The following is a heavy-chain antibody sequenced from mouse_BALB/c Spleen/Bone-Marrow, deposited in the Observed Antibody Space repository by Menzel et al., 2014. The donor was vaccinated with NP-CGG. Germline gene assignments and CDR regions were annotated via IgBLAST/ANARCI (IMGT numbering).Heavy chain of an antibody. Sequence: QVQLQQSGAELAKPGASVKMSCKASGYTFTNYWMHWVKQRPGQCLEWIGYINPSTGYTEYNQKFKDKATLTADKSSSTAYMQLSSLTSEDSAVYYCARIYYYGRDYWGQGTTLTVSS. J-gene: IGHJ2*01. CDR1: GYTFTNYW. D-gene: IGHD1-1*01. V-gene: IGHV1-7*01. CDR3: ARIYYYGRDY. CDR2: INPSTGYT.